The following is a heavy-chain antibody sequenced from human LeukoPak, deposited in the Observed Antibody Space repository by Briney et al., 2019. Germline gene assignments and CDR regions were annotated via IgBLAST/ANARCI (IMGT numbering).Heavy chain of an antibody. V-gene: IGHV4-38-2*02. Sequence: SETLSLTCTVSGYSISSGYYWGWIRQPPGKGLEWIGGIYHSGSTYYNPSLKSRVTISVDTSKNQFSLKLSSVTAADTAVYYCARAGYYYDSRGAFDYWGQGTLVTVSS. CDR3: ARAGYYYDSRGAFDY. CDR1: GYSISSGYY. D-gene: IGHD3-22*01. CDR2: IYHSGST. J-gene: IGHJ4*02.